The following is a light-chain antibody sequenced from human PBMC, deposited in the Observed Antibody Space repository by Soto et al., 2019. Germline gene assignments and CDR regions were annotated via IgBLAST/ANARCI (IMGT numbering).Light chain of an antibody. J-gene: IGKJ2*01. CDR1: QTISTY. CDR2: DAS. CDR3: QHSFNLPYT. V-gene: IGKV1-39*01. Sequence: DIQMTQSPSSLSASVGDRVTITCRASQTISTYLNWYQQNPGKAPKLLIYDASNLQSGVPSRFSGSGSGTDFTLTINSLQPEDFATYYCQHSFNLPYTFGQGTKLEIK.